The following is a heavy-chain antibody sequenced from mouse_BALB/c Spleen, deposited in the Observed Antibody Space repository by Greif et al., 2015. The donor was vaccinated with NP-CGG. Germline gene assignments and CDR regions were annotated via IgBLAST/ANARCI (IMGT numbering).Heavy chain of an antibody. V-gene: IGHV1-69*02. CDR1: GYTFTSYW. CDR2: IDPSDSYT. Sequence: QVQLQQSGAELVKPGASVKLSCKASGYTFTSYWMHWVKQRPGQGLEWIGEIDPSDSYTNYNQKFKGKATLTVDKSSSTAYMQLSSLTSEDSAVYYCARGDFPYFDVWGAGTTVTVSS. D-gene: IGHD3-3*01. J-gene: IGHJ1*01. CDR3: ARGDFPYFDV.